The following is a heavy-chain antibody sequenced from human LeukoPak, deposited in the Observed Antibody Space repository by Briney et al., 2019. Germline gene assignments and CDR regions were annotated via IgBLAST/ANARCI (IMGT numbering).Heavy chain of an antibody. V-gene: IGHV3-30-3*01. CDR2: ISYDGSNK. CDR3: AREGSSGWSQFDY. CDR1: GFTFSGYP. J-gene: IGHJ4*02. D-gene: IGHD6-19*01. Sequence: SLRLXCAASGFTFSGYPIHWVRQAPGKGLEWVAVISYDGSNKYYADSVKGRFTISRDNSKNTLYLQMNSLRAEDTAVYYCAREGSSGWSQFDYWGQGTLVTVSS.